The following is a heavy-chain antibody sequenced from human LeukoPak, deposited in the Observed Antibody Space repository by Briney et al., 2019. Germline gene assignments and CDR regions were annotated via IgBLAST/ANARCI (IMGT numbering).Heavy chain of an antibody. CDR2: ISSGSSTI. V-gene: IGHV3-48*01. CDR3: AREHYYYGSGCQFES. Sequence: GGSLRLSCTASGFTFSSHSMNWVRQAPGKGLEWVSYISSGSSTIYYADSVKGRFTISRDNAKNSLYLQMDSLRAEDTAVYYCAREHYYYGSGCQFESWGQGTLVTVSS. D-gene: IGHD3-10*01. CDR1: GFTFSSHS. J-gene: IGHJ5*01.